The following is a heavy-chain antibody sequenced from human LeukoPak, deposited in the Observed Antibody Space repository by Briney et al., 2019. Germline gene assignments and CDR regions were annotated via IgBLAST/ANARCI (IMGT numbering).Heavy chain of an antibody. Sequence: ASETLSLTCTVSGGSISSYYWSWIRQPAGKGLEWIGRIYTSGSTNYNPSLKSRVTISVDTSKNQFSLKLSSVTAADTAVYYCARTYSSSLEGDWFDPWGQGTLVTVSS. J-gene: IGHJ5*02. CDR2: IYTSGST. V-gene: IGHV4-4*07. CDR1: GGSISSYY. D-gene: IGHD6-13*01. CDR3: ARTYSSSLEGDWFDP.